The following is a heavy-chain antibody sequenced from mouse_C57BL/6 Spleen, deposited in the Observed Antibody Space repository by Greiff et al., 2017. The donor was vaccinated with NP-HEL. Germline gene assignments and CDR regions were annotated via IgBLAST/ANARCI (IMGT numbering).Heavy chain of an antibody. CDR3: ARYGQGFAY. CDR2: IHPNSGST. V-gene: IGHV1-64*01. CDR1: GYTFTSYW. D-gene: IGHD1-2*01. Sequence: QVQLKQPGAELVKPGASVKLSCKASGYTFTSYWMHWVKQRPGQGLEWIGMIHPNSGSTNYNEKFKSKATLTVDKSSSTAYMQLSSLTSEDSAVYYCARYGQGFAYWGQGTLVTVSA. J-gene: IGHJ3*01.